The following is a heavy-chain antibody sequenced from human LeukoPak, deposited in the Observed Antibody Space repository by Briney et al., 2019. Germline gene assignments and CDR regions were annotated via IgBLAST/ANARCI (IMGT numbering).Heavy chain of an antibody. D-gene: IGHD6-13*01. CDR3: ARPLDSSNNYFDY. J-gene: IGHJ4*02. CDR2: IYSGGST. CDR1: GFTVSSNY. Sequence: GGSLRLSCAASGFTVSSNYIIWVRQAPGKGLEWVSVIYSGGSTYYADSVKGRFTISRDNSKNTLYLQMNSLRAEDTAVYYCARPLDSSNNYFDYWGQGTLVTVSA. V-gene: IGHV3-53*01.